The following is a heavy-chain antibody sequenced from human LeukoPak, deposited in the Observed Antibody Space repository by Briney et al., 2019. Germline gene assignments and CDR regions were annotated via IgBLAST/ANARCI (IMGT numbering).Heavy chain of an antibody. D-gene: IGHD3-10*01. Sequence: ASVEVSCKVSGDIFSTYYIQWVRQAPGAGLEWVGWINTDIGGTHSAPKFQGRVSMTTDKSISTAYLELTRLTSDDTAMYYCARNWELWGQGTLVTVSS. V-gene: IGHV1-2*02. CDR3: ARNWEL. CDR1: GDIFSTYY. J-gene: IGHJ4*02. CDR2: INTDIGGT.